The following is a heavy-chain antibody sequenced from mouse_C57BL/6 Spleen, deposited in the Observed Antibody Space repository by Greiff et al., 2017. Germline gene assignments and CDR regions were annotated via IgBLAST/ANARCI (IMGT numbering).Heavy chain of an antibody. J-gene: IGHJ3*01. D-gene: IGHD2-4*01. CDR3: ASYDYDGAY. V-gene: IGHV1-69*01. CDR2: IDPSDSYT. CDR1: GYTFTSYW. Sequence: QVQLQQSGAELVMPGASVKLSCKASGYTFTSYWMHWVKQRPGQGLEWIGEIDPSDSYTNYNQKFKGKSTLTVDKSSSTAYMQLSSLTSEDSAVYYCASYDYDGAYWGQGTLVTVSA.